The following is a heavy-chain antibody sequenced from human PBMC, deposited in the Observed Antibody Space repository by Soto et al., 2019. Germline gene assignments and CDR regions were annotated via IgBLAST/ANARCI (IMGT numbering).Heavy chain of an antibody. J-gene: IGHJ4*02. CDR1: GYTFTSYG. V-gene: IGHV1-18*04. CDR2: IRAYNGNT. Sequence: PVKVSCKASGYTFTSYGISWVRQAPGQGLEWMGWIRAYNGNTNYAQKLQGRVTMTTGTSTSTAYMELRSLRSDDTAVYYCARDSRITGSAFGCWDQGTLVAVSS. CDR3: ARDSRITGSAFGC. D-gene: IGHD2-15*01.